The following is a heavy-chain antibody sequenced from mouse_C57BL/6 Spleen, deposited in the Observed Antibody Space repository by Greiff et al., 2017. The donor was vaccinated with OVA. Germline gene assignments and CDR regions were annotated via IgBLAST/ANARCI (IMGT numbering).Heavy chain of an antibody. J-gene: IGHJ3*01. V-gene: IGHV1-42*01. Sequence: VQLQQSGPELVKPGASVKISCKASGYSFTGYYMNWVKQSPEKSLEWIGEINPSTGGTTYNQKFKAKATLTVDKSSSTAYMQLKSLTSEDSAVYYCANQIYDGYYGFAYWGQGTLVTVSA. CDR3: ANQIYDGYYGFAY. D-gene: IGHD2-3*01. CDR2: INPSTGGT. CDR1: GYSFTGYY.